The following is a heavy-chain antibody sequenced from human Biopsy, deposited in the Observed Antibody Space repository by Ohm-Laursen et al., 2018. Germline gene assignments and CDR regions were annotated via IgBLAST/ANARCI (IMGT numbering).Heavy chain of an antibody. J-gene: IGHJ4*01. CDR2: ISGTTTKT. D-gene: IGHD1-7*01. CDR1: GFTFNIYA. V-gene: IGHV3-23*01. Sequence: SLRLSCSASGFTFNIYAMNWVRQAPGKALEWVSTISGTTTKTYYADSVKGRFTIPRDNSKNTVSLQMDSLRAEDTALYYCARDYTWNYVGIGYWGHGTLVTVSS. CDR3: ARDYTWNYVGIGY.